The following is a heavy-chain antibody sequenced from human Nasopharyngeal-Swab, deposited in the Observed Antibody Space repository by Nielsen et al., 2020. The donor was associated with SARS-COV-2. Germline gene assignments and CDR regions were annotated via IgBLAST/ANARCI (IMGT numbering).Heavy chain of an antibody. CDR1: GFTFSSYS. CDR2: ISSSSSSYI. D-gene: IGHD4-23*01. Sequence: GESLKISCAASGFTFSSYSMNWVRQAPGKELEWVSSISSSSSSYIYYADSVKGRFTISRDNAKNSLYLQMNSLRAEDTAVYYCARGGNSVYWGQGTLVTVSS. V-gene: IGHV3-21*01. J-gene: IGHJ4*02. CDR3: ARGGNSVY.